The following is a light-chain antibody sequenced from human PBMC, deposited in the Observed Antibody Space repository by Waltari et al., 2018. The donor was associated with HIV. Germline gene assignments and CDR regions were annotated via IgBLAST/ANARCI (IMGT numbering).Light chain of an antibody. CDR1: VGDVGGYDF. J-gene: IGLJ3*02. CDR2: EVS. CDR3: SSFTSSTTAV. V-gene: IGLV2-14*01. Sequence: QSALTQPASVSGSPGQSITISCTGTVGDVGGYDFVSWYQQYPGKAPNLIISEVSKRPSGFSFRFSGSKSANTASLTISGLQAEDEADYYCSSFTSSTTAVFGGGTKLTVL.